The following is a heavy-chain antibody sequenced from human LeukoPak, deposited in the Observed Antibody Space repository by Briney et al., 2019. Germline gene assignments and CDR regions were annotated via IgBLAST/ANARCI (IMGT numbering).Heavy chain of an antibody. D-gene: IGHD3-10*01. CDR2: IYYSGST. CDR3: ATLWFGELLKAFDI. J-gene: IGHJ3*02. Sequence: PSETLSLTCTVSGYSISSGYYWGWIRQPPGKGLEWIGSIYYSGSTYYNPSLKSRVTISVDTSKNQFSLKLSSVTAADTAVYYCATLWFGELLKAFDIWGQGTMVTVSS. CDR1: GYSISSGYY. V-gene: IGHV4-38-2*02.